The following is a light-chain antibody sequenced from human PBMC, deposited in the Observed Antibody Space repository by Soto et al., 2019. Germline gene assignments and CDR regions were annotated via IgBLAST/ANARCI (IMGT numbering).Light chain of an antibody. CDR2: STS. V-gene: IGKV1-39*01. Sequence: DIEMTQSPSSLSASIGDTVSFTCRASQTISNSLNWYQQKPWRAPKLLISSTSNLQPGVPSTFSGSGSGTDFTLTISSLQPDDGATYYGQQSASFPLTFGGGTKVEIK. CDR3: QQSASFPLT. J-gene: IGKJ4*01. CDR1: QTISNS.